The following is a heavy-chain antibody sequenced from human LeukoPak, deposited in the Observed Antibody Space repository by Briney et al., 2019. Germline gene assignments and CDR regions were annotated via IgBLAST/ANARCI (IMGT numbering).Heavy chain of an antibody. Sequence: SETLSLTCTVSGGSISSGGYYWTWIRQHPGKGLEWIGYIYYSGRTYYNPSLKSRVTISVDTSKNQFSLKLSSVTAADTAVFYCARVDIRSGGNYGMDVWGQGTTVTVSS. CDR3: ARVDIRSGGNYGMDV. CDR2: IYYSGRT. J-gene: IGHJ6*02. D-gene: IGHD2-15*01. V-gene: IGHV4-31*03. CDR1: GGSISSGGYY.